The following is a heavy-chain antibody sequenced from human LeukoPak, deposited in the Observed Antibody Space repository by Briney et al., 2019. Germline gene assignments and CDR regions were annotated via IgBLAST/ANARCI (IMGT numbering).Heavy chain of an antibody. Sequence: GGSLRLSCAASGFTFSHYAMHWVRQAPGKGLEWVAVISYHGIDKYYADSVKGRFTISRDNAQNSLYLQMNSLRAEDTAIYYCVRDRGTYRPIDYWGQGTLVTVSS. CDR1: GFTFSHYA. CDR2: ISYHGIDK. CDR3: VRDRGTYRPIDY. J-gene: IGHJ4*02. V-gene: IGHV3-30-3*01. D-gene: IGHD1-26*01.